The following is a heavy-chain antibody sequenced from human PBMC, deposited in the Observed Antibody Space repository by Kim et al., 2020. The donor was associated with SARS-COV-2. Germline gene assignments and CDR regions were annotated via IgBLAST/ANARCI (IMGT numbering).Heavy chain of an antibody. CDR3: ARESLMVRGVLDV. J-gene: IGHJ6*02. D-gene: IGHD3-10*01. V-gene: IGHV1-69*13. Sequence: SVKVSCKASGGTFSSYAISCVRQAPGQGLEWMGGIIPIFGTANYAQKFQGRVTITADESTSTAYMELSSLRSEDTAVYYCARESLMVRGVLDVWGQGTTVTVSS. CDR1: GGTFSSYA. CDR2: IIPIFGTA.